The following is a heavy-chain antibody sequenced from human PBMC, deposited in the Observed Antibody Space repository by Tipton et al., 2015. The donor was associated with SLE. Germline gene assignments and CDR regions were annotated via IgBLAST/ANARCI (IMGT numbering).Heavy chain of an antibody. J-gene: IGHJ4*02. Sequence: LRLSCIVSGYSISSGYYWAWIRQPPGKGLEWIGCIYHSGSTYYNLSLKSRVTISVDTSKNRFSLKLNSVTAADTAVYYCARAAGRDGYTSSWTPFEYWGQGTLDTVSS. CDR3: ARAAGRDGYTSSWTPFEY. V-gene: IGHV4-38-2*02. CDR1: GYSISSGYY. D-gene: IGHD6-13*01. CDR2: IYHSGST.